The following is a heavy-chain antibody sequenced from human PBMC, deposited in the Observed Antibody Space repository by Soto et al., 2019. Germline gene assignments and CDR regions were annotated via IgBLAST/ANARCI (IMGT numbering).Heavy chain of an antibody. J-gene: IGHJ6*03. D-gene: IGHD3-10*01. CDR3: ARVKGSSIKYYYYYYMDV. CDR1: GGSFSGYY. V-gene: IGHV4-34*01. CDR2: INHSGST. Sequence: PSETLSLTCAVYGGSFSGYYWSWIRQPPGKGLEWIGEINHSGSTNYNPSLKSRVTISVDTSKNQFSLKLSSVTAADTAVYYCARVKGSSIKYYYYYYMDVWGKGTTVT.